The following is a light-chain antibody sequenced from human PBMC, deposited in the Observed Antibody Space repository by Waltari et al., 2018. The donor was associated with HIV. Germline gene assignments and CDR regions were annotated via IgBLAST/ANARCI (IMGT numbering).Light chain of an antibody. Sequence: QSVLTQPPSLSGAPGQRVTISCIGTSSNIGADYDVHWYRQVSGAATKLLIYRTDARPSGVPDRFFGSRSGASASLVINGLQTDDEADYYCQSYDSSLFWVFGGGTKLTVL. CDR2: RTD. J-gene: IGLJ2*01. V-gene: IGLV1-40*01. CDR3: QSYDSSLFWV. CDR1: SSNIGADYD.